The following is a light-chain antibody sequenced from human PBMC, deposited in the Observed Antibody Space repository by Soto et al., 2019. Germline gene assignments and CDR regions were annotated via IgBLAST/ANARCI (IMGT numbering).Light chain of an antibody. CDR2: GTS. Sequence: EIVLTQSPATLSLSPGERATLSCRASQSVSSYLAWYQQKPGQAPRLLIYGTSTRATGTPARFSGSGSGTEFTLTISSLQSEDFAVYYCQQYNDWPRTFGQGTKVDIK. J-gene: IGKJ1*01. CDR1: QSVSSY. CDR3: QQYNDWPRT. V-gene: IGKV3-15*01.